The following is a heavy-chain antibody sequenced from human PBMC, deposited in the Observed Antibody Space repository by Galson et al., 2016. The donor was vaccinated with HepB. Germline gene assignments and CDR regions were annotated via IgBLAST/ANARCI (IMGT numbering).Heavy chain of an antibody. CDR1: GFTFGDYA. CDR2: ISWNSYTI. D-gene: IGHD1-26*01. Sequence: SLRLSCAGFGFTFGDYAMHWVRQAPGKGLEWVSGISWNSYTIDYADSVKGRFTISRDNARNTLHLRMNSLRAEDTAVYYCARDRIHDKWDYHPLFDNWGQGTLVTVSS. V-gene: IGHV3-9*01. J-gene: IGHJ4*02. CDR3: ARDRIHDKWDYHPLFDN.